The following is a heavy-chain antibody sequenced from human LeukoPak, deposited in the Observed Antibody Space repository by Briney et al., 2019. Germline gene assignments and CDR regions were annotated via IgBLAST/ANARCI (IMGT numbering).Heavy chain of an antibody. D-gene: IGHD6-13*01. CDR1: GFTFSGSA. Sequence: PGGCLRLSCAASGFTFSGSAMHWVRQASGKGLEWVGRIRSKANSYATAYAASVKGRFTISRDDSKNTAYLQMNSLKTEDTAVYYCTRPWDSSSGWGQGTLVTVSS. CDR2: IRSKANSYAT. V-gene: IGHV3-73*01. J-gene: IGHJ4*02. CDR3: TRPWDSSSG.